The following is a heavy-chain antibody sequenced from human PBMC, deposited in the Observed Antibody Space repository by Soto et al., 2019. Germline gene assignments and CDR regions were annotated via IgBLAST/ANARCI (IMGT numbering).Heavy chain of an antibody. V-gene: IGHV1-69*13. CDR3: GYAVGHGPGDYYGMDV. CDR2: IIPIFGTA. Sequence: SIKVSCKPSGGTFSSYAISWVRQALGQGLEWMGGIIPIFGTANYAQKFQGRVTITADESTSTAYMELSSLRSEDTAVHYCGYAVGHGPGDYYGMDVWGQGPRVNLSS. J-gene: IGHJ6*01. D-gene: IGHD3-10*01. CDR1: GGTFSSYA.